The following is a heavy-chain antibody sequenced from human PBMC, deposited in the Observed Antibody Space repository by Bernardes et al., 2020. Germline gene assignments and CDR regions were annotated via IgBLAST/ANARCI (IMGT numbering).Heavy chain of an antibody. J-gene: IGHJ4*02. CDR2: MYYSGST. CDR1: GGSIRSYY. Sequence: SETLSLTCTVSGGSIRSYYWNWIRQPPGKGLEWIGHMYYSGSTNYNPSLKSRVTITVNMTKNQFTLKLSSVTAADAAVYYCARETSSSWYIDFWGQGTLVTVSS. D-gene: IGHD6-13*01. CDR3: ARETSSSWYIDF. V-gene: IGHV4-59*01.